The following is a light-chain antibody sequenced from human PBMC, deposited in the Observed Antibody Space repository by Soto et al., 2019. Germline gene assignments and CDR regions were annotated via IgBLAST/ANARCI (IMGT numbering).Light chain of an antibody. V-gene: IGLV2-23*01. J-gene: IGLJ1*01. CDR1: SSDVGSYNL. Sequence: QSALTQPASVSGSPGQSITISCTGTSSDVGSYNLVSWYQHHPGKAPKLMIYEGSKRPSGVSNRFSGSKSGNTASLTISGLQVEDEAVYYCCSYAGRSTYVFGTGTKVTVL. CDR3: CSYAGRSTYV. CDR2: EGS.